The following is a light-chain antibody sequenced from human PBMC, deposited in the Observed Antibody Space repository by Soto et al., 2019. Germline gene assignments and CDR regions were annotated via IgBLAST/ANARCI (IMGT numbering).Light chain of an antibody. CDR2: DVN. CDR3: SSFTSSDTYV. CDR1: SSDVGSFNR. V-gene: IGLV2-18*02. J-gene: IGLJ1*01. Sequence: QSALTQPPSVSGSPGQSVAISCTGTSSDVGSFNRVSWYQQSPGSVPKLMIYDVNNRPSGVPDRFSGSKSGNAASLTISGLQADGESDYDCSSFTSSDTYVFGTGTKLTVL.